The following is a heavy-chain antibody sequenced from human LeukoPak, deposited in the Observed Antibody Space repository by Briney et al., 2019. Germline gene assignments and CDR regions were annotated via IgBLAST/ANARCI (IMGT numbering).Heavy chain of an antibody. CDR2: IYSSGST. D-gene: IGHD2-21*02. J-gene: IGHJ4*02. V-gene: IGHV4-4*07. Sequence: SETLSLTCNVSGGSISSYYWSWIRQPAGKGLEWIGRIYSSGSTNYNPSLKSRVTMSVDTSKNQFSLNLNSVTAVDTAVYYCARDIVDCGGDCYSFFDYWGQGTLVTVSS. CDR3: ARDIVDCGGDCYSFFDY. CDR1: GGSISSYY.